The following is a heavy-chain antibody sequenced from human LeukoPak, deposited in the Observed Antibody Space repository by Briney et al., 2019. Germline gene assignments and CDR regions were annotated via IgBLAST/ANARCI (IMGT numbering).Heavy chain of an antibody. CDR2: ISYDGSNK. J-gene: IGHJ6*02. Sequence: PGGSLRLSCAASGFTFSSYGMHWVRQAPGKGLEWVAVISYDGSNKYYADSVKGRFTISRDNSKNTLYLQMNSLRSDDTAVYYCASLGITGTGGSYGMDVWGQGTTVTVSS. CDR3: ASLGITGTGGSYGMDV. CDR1: GFTFSSYG. D-gene: IGHD1-7*01. V-gene: IGHV3-30*03.